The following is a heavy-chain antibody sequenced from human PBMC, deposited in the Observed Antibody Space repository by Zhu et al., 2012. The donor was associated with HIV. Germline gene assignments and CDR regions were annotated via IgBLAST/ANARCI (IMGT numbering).Heavy chain of an antibody. CDR2: INHSGKT. D-gene: IGHD3-16*01. Sequence: QVHLEQWGAGLVKPSETLSLTCAVYGGSFNDFYWNWIRQSPGKGPEWIGEINHSGKTNYRPSLQSRVTLSVDTSKNQFSLKLKSVTAADTAIYYCARSASDDVWFTVGGYRLVPRYGLDVWGQGTTVTRLL. CDR3: ARSASDDVWFTVGGYRLVPRYGLDV. V-gene: IGHV4-34*01. J-gene: IGHJ6*02. CDR1: GGSFNDFY.